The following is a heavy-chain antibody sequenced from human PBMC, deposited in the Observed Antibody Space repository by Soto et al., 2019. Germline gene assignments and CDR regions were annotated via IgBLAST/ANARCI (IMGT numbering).Heavy chain of an antibody. CDR1: GRSFSGYY. J-gene: IGHJ4*02. Sequence: PSETLSLTCAVYGRSFSGYYWSWIRQPPGKGLEWIGEINHSGSTNYNPSLKSRVTISVDTSKNQFSLKLSSVTAADTAVYYCSRDKTTSEFYYWGQDNLLPISS. CDR3: SRDKTTSEFYY. CDR2: INHSGST. V-gene: IGHV4-34*01. D-gene: IGHD1-26*01.